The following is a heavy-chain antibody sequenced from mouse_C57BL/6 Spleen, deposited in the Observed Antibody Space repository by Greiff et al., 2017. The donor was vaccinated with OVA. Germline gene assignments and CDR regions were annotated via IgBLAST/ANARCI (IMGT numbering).Heavy chain of an antibody. Sequence: VQLQQSGPELVKPGASVKISCKASGYTFTDYYMNWVKQSHGKSLEWIGDINPNNGGTSYNQKFKGKATLTVDKSSSTAYMELRSLTSEDSAVYYCARGEAAWFAYWGQGTLVTVSA. CDR3: ARGEAAWFAY. V-gene: IGHV1-26*01. J-gene: IGHJ3*01. CDR2: INPNNGGT. CDR1: GYTFTDYY.